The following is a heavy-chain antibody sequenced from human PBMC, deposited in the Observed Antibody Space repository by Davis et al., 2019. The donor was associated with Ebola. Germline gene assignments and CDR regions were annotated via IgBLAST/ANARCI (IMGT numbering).Heavy chain of an antibody. CDR2: INHSGST. J-gene: IGHJ4*02. D-gene: IGHD5-12*01. CDR1: GGSFSGYY. CDR3: ARKRGFSGYDRFDY. Sequence: GSLRLSCAVYGGSFSGYYWSWIRQPPGKGLEWIGEINHSGSTNYNPSLKSRVTISVDTSKNQFSLKLSSVTAADTAVYYCARKRGFSGYDRFDYWGQGTLVTVSS. V-gene: IGHV4-34*01.